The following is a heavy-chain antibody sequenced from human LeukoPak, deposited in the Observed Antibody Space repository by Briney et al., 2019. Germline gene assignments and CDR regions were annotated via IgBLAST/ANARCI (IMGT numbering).Heavy chain of an antibody. CDR1: GGSISSYY. V-gene: IGHV4-59*08. J-gene: IGHJ4*02. CDR3: ARSDDSHYDILTGFDY. CDR2: IYYSGST. Sequence: PSETLSLTCTVSGGSISSYYWSWIRQPPGKGLEWIGYIYYSGSTNYNPSLKSRVTISVDTSKNQFSLKLSSVTAADTAVYYCARSDDSHYDILTGFDYWGQGTLVTVSS. D-gene: IGHD3-9*01.